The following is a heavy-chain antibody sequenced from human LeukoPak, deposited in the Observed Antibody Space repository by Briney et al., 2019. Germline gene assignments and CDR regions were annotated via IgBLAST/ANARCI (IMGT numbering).Heavy chain of an antibody. CDR3: ARGSSSSDY. CDR2: INHSGST. V-gene: IGHV4-34*01. CDR1: GGSFSGYY. D-gene: IGHD6-6*01. J-gene: IGHJ4*02. Sequence: SETLSLTCAVYGGSFSGYYWSWIRQPPGKGLEWIGEINHSGSTNYNPSLKSRVTISVDTSKNQFSLKLSSVTAADTAVYYCARGSSSSDYWGQGTLVTVSS.